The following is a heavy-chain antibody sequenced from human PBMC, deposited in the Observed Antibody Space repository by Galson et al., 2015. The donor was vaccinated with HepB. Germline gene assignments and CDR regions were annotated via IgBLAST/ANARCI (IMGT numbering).Heavy chain of an antibody. Sequence: SLRLSCAASGFTFSTYGMHWVRQAPGKGLEWVAVISYDGTNKYYADSVKGRFTISRDNSKNTLYLQMNSLRAEDTAVYYCAKDVVTAAMFYYYYMDVWGKGTTVIVSS. CDR1: GFTFSTYG. V-gene: IGHV3-30*18. D-gene: IGHD2-2*01. CDR3: AKDVVTAAMFYYYYMDV. CDR2: ISYDGTNK. J-gene: IGHJ6*03.